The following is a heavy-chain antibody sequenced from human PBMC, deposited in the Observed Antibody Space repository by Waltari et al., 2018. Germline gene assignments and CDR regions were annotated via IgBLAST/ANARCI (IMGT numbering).Heavy chain of an antibody. CDR3: ARDRAAAGTNHYYYYMDV. CDR1: GYTFTGYY. CDR2: INPDRGGR. J-gene: IGHJ6*03. V-gene: IGHV1-2*02. Sequence: QVQLVQSGAEVKKPGASVKVSCKASGYTFTGYYMHWVRQAPGQGLEGMGGINPDRGGRNYAQKFQGRVTMTRGTSISTAYMELSRLRSDDTAVYYCARDRAAAGTNHYYYYMDVWGKGTTVTVSS. D-gene: IGHD6-13*01.